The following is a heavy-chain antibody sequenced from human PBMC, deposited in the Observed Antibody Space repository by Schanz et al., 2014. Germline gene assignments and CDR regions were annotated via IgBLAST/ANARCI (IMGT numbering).Heavy chain of an antibody. CDR3: AKYRGYYRVSGSYRELEY. CDR2: LSEGGGGT. V-gene: IGHV3-23*01. J-gene: IGHJ4*02. CDR1: GFTLSNYA. Sequence: EMQLLESGGGLAQPGGSLRLSCAASGFTLSNYAMSWVRQAPGKGLEWVSALSEGGGGTYYADSVKGRFTISRDNSKNTLYLQMNSLRPEDTAVYYCAKYRGYYRVSGSYRELEYWGQGTLXTVSS. D-gene: IGHD3-10*01.